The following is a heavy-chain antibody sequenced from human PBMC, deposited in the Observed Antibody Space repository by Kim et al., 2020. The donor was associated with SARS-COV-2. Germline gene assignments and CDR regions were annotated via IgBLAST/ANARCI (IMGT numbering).Heavy chain of an antibody. CDR1: GGTFSSYA. V-gene: IGHV1-69*04. J-gene: IGHJ5*02. Sequence: SVKVSCKASGGTFSSYAISWVRQAPGQGLEWMGRIIPILGIANYAQKFQGRVTITADKSTSTAYMELSSLRSEDTAVYYCARGKWVVAAPGSNLFDPWG. CDR3: ARGKWVVAAPGSNLFDP. D-gene: IGHD1-26*01. CDR2: IIPILGIA.